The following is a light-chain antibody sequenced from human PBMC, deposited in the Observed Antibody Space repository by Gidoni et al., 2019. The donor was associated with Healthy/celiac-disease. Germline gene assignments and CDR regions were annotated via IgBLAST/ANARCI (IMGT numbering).Light chain of an antibody. Sequence: SYVLTQPPSVSVAPGKTARITCWGNNIGSKRVHWYQQKPGQAPVLVIYYDSDRPSGIPERFSGSNSGNTAALTISRVEAGDEADYYCQVWDSSSDHVVFGGGTKLTVL. CDR1: NIGSKR. CDR2: YDS. V-gene: IGLV3-21*04. CDR3: QVWDSSSDHVV. J-gene: IGLJ2*01.